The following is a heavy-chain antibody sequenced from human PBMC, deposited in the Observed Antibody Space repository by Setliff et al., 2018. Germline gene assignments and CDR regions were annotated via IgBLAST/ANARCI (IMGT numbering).Heavy chain of an antibody. J-gene: IGHJ5*02. CDR1: GYTFTSYG. Sequence: ASVKVSCKASGYTFTSYGISWVRQAPGQGLEWMGWISAYNGNTNYAQKLQGRVTMTTDTSTSTAYMELRSLRSDDTAVYYCASSRGQLRYSYGPNWFDPWGQGTLVTVSS. D-gene: IGHD5-18*01. V-gene: IGHV1-18*01. CDR3: ASSRGQLRYSYGPNWFDP. CDR2: ISAYNGNT.